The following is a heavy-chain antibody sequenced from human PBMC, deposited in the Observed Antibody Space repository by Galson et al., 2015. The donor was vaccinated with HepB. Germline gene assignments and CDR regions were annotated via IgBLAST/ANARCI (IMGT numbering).Heavy chain of an antibody. Sequence: SLRLSCAASGFIFDDYAMHWVRQAPGKGLEWVSSITGNGDTTYYADSVKGRFTISRDNSRNTLYLQMDSLGAEETAVYYCAKDSGYGYNYLDRWGQGTLVTVSS. V-gene: IGHV3-23*01. CDR2: ITGNGDTT. CDR3: AKDSGYGYNYLDR. D-gene: IGHD5-12*01. J-gene: IGHJ5*02. CDR1: GFIFDDYA.